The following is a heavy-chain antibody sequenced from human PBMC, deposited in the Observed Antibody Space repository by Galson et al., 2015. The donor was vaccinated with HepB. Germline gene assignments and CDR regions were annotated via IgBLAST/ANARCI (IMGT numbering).Heavy chain of an antibody. CDR3: SRLGALSGYRSS. J-gene: IGHJ4*02. CDR2: IGSKANNYAT. CDR1: GFTFSGSA. D-gene: IGHD1-26*01. V-gene: IGHV3-73*01. Sequence: SLRLSCAGSGFTFSGSAMHWVRQASGKRLERVGRIGSKANNYATVYTESVKGRFTISRDDSKNTAYLQMNSLRTEDTVVYYCSRLGALSGYRSSWGQGTLVTVSS.